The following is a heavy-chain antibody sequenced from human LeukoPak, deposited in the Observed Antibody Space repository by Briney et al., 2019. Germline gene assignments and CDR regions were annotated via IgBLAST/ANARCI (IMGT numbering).Heavy chain of an antibody. V-gene: IGHV3-15*01. CDR2: IKSKTDGGTT. CDR1: GFTFSNAW. Sequence: GGSLRLSCAASGFTFSNAWMSWVRQAPGKGLEWVGRIKSKTDGGTTDYAAPVKGRFTISRDNAKNSLYLQMNSLRAEDTAVYYCARDDAVATDLLDYWGQGTLVTVSS. D-gene: IGHD5-12*01. J-gene: IGHJ4*02. CDR3: ARDDAVATDLLDY.